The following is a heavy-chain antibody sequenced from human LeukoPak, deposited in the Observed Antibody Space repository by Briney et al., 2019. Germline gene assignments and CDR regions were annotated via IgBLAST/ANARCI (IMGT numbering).Heavy chain of an antibody. D-gene: IGHD1-7*01. Sequence: TLSLTCTVPGGSISSGGYYWSWIRQHPGKGLEWIGYIYYSGSTYYNPSLKSRVTISVDTSKNQFSLKLSSVTAADTAVYYCASTSSITGTTSWFDPWGQGTLVTVSS. V-gene: IGHV4-31*03. J-gene: IGHJ5*02. CDR2: IYYSGST. CDR1: GGSISSGGYY. CDR3: ASTSSITGTTSWFDP.